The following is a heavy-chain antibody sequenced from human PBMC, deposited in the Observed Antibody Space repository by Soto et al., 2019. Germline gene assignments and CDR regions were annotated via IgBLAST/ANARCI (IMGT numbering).Heavy chain of an antibody. CDR2: IGGSDGRP. Sequence: PGGSLRLSCGASGFTFSSYAMSWVRQAPGKGLEWVSAIGGSDGRPYYADSVKGRFAISRDNSKNTLFLQMSSLRAENSAVYYCAKSSHLYVVPAAVYFDDWGQGPLVTVSS. D-gene: IGHD2-2*01. J-gene: IGHJ4*02. CDR1: GFTFSSYA. CDR3: AKSSHLYVVPAAVYFDD. V-gene: IGHV3-23*01.